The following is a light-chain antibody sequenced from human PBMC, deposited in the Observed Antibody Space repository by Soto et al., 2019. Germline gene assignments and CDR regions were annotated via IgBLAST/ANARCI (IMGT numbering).Light chain of an antibody. V-gene: IGLV2-14*03. CDR3: SSYTSTSTLYV. CDR2: DVS. CDR1: ISDIGGYNY. J-gene: IGLJ1*01. Sequence: QSARTQPASVSGSPGQSSTISCTGTISDIGGYNYVSWYQQLPGKVPKLIIYDVSNRPSGVSDRFSGSKSGNAAALTISGLQAEDEADYYCSSYTSTSTLYVFGTGTKVTVL.